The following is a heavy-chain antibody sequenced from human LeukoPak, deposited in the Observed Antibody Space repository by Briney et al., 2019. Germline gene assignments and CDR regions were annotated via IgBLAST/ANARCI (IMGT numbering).Heavy chain of an antibody. CDR1: GGSISSYY. V-gene: IGHV4-59*01. CDR3: ARYNSGPDY. Sequence: NPSETLSLTCTVSGGSISSYYWSWIRQPPGKGLEWIGYIYYTGSTNYNPSLKSRVSISVDTSKNQFSLKLSSVTAADTAVYYCARYNSGPDYWGQGTLVTVSS. D-gene: IGHD6-19*01. CDR2: IYYTGST. J-gene: IGHJ4*02.